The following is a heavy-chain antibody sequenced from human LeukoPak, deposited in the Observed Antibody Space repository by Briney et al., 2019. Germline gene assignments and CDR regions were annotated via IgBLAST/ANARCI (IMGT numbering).Heavy chain of an antibody. CDR1: GFTFSGYA. D-gene: IGHD3-10*01. V-gene: IGHV3-23*01. CDR2: ISGSGGST. Sequence: GGSLRLSCAASGFTFSGYAMSWVRQAPGEGLEWVSTISGSGGSTYYADSVKGRFTISRDNSKNTLYLQMNSLRAEDTAVYYCGEDRSRGGSGSYLDYWGQGTLVTVSS. CDR3: GEDRSRGGSGSYLDY. J-gene: IGHJ4*02.